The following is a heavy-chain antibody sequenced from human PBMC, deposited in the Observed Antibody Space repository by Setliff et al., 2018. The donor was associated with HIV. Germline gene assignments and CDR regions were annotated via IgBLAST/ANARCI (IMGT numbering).Heavy chain of an antibody. CDR1: GFSFNNYV. D-gene: IGHD3-3*01. J-gene: IGHJ6*02. V-gene: IGHV3-30*04. CDR2: ISYDGSDI. Sequence: GGSLRLSCAASGFSFNNYVMHWVRHAPGKGLEWVAVISYDGSDIYYADSVKGRFTISRDNSKNSLYLQMSSLRVEDTAVYYCARDYLYYNLYNGSPVYGMDVWGQGTTVTV. CDR3: ARDYLYYNLYNGSPVYGMDV.